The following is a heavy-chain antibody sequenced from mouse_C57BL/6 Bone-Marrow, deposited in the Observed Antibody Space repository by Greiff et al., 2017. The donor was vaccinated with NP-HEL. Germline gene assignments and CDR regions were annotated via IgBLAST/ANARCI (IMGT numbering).Heavy chain of an antibody. CDR2: IRSKSNNYAT. V-gene: IGHV10-1*01. D-gene: IGHD2-3*01. J-gene: IGHJ2*01. Sequence: DVQLVESGGGLVQPKGSLKLSCAASGFSFNTYAMHWVRQAPGKGLEWVARIRSKSNNYATYSAVSLKARFTISRDDSESMLYLQMNNLKTEDPAMYYCVRQGYDGYYLDDWGQGTTLTVSS. CDR1: GFSFNTYA. CDR3: VRQGYDGYYLDD.